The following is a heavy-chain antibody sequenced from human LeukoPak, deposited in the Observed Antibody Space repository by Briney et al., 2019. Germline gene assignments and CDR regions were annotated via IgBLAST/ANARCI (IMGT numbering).Heavy chain of an antibody. J-gene: IGHJ3*02. CDR3: ARDSPVEGAFDI. CDR2: INPNSGGT. V-gene: IGHV1-2*02. CDR1: GYTFTGYY. Sequence: ASVKVSCKASGYTFTGYYMHWVRQAPGQGLEWMAWINPNSGGTNYAQKFQGRVTMTRDTSISTAYMELSRLRSDDTAVYYCARDSPVEGAFDIWGQGTMVTVSS.